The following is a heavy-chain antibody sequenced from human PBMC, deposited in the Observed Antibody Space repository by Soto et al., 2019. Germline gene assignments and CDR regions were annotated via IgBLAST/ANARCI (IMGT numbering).Heavy chain of an antibody. Sequence: SETLSLTCTVSGGSISSGDYYWSWIRQPPGKGLEWIGYIYYSGSTYYNPSLKSRVTISVDTSKNQFSLKLSSVTAADTAVYYCARDRVEMATMVMDVWGQGTTVT. CDR3: ARDRVEMATMVMDV. J-gene: IGHJ6*02. CDR1: GGSISSGDYY. V-gene: IGHV4-30-4*02. D-gene: IGHD5-12*01. CDR2: IYYSGST.